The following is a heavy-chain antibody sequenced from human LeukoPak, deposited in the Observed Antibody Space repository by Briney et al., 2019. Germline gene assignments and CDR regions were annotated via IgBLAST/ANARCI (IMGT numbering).Heavy chain of an antibody. D-gene: IGHD1-26*01. Sequence: SETLSLTCAVYGGSLSGYYWSWIRQPPGKGLEWIGEINHSGSTNYNPSLKSRVTISVDTSKNQFSLKLSSVTAADTAVYYCARGRYSGSYFLNWGQGTLVTVSS. CDR3: ARGRYSGSYFLN. CDR1: GGSLSGYY. V-gene: IGHV4-34*01. J-gene: IGHJ4*02. CDR2: INHSGST.